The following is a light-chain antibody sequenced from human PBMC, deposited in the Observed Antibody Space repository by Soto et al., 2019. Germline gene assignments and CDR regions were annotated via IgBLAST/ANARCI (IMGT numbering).Light chain of an antibody. CDR1: SGDFGDYNY. V-gene: IGLV2-14*03. CDR2: GVT. J-gene: IGLJ1*01. Sequence: QSALTQPASVSGSPGQSITISCTGASGDFGDYNYVSWYQQHPGKAPQLLIYGVTNRPSGVSNRFSGSKSGNTASLTISGLQADDEAEYYCNSYTNTNTLPVFGPGTKVTVL. CDR3: NSYTNTNTLPV.